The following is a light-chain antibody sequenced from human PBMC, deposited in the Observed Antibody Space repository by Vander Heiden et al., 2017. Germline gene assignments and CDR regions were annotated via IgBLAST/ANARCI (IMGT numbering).Light chain of an antibody. CDR3: LIWHTSAWV. CDR1: RDINVVTYR. V-gene: IGLV5-45*02. Sequence: AVLPQPSSLSASTGASASHTGTLRRDINVVTYRIYWYQQKPGSPPQYLLRYNSDSDKQQGSGVPSRFSGSKDASANAGILLISGLQSEDEADYYCLIWHTSAWVFGGGTKLTVL. J-gene: IGLJ3*02. CDR2: YNSDSDK.